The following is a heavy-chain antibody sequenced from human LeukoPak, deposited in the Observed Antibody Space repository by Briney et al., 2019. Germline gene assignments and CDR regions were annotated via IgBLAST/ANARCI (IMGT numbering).Heavy chain of an antibody. D-gene: IGHD2-2*01. Sequence: PSETLSLTCAVYGGSFSGYYWSWIRQPPGKGLEWMGEINHSGSTNYNPSLKSRVTISVDTSKNQFSLKLSSVTAADPAVYYCARARIVVVPINYGMDVWGQGTTVTVSS. V-gene: IGHV4-34*01. J-gene: IGHJ6*02. CDR2: INHSGST. CDR3: ARARIVVVPINYGMDV. CDR1: GGSFSGYY.